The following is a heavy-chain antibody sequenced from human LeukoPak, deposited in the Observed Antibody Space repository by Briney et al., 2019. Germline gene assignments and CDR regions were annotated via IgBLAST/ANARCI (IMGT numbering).Heavy chain of an antibody. CDR1: GYTFTGYY. V-gene: IGHV1-2*02. J-gene: IGHJ2*01. CDR2: INPNRGGT. Sequence: ASVKVSCKASGYTFTGYYIHWVRQAPGQGLEWMSWINPNRGGTNYAQKFKGRFTMTRDTAISTAHLELSGLTSDDTAVYYCARSRSLGSGTWYFDLWGRDTLITASA. CDR3: ARSRSLGSGTWYFDL. D-gene: IGHD3-16*02.